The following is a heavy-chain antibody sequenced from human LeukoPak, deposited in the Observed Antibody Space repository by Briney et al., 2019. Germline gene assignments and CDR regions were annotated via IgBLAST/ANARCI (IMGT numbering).Heavy chain of an antibody. Sequence: GGSLRLFCAASGFTFNIYAMSWVRLAPGKGLEWVSAISGSGGSTFYADSVKGRFTISRDNSKNTVDLQMNSLRDEDTAVYYCAKDGGSRDFDYWGQGTLVTVSS. CDR1: GFTFNIYA. CDR2: ISGSGGST. D-gene: IGHD4-23*01. V-gene: IGHV3-23*01. CDR3: AKDGGSRDFDY. J-gene: IGHJ4*02.